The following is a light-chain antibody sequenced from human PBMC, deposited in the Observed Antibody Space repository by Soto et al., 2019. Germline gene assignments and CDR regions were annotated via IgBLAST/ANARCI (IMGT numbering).Light chain of an antibody. CDR3: QHYSDYSWT. CDR1: QSISIW. Sequence: DIHMTQSPSTLSASVGDRVTITCRASQSISIWLAWYQQKPGRAPNLLIYGTSSLESGVLSRFSGSGSGTDFALSISSLQTDDFATYYCQHYSDYSWTFGQGTKVEIK. J-gene: IGKJ1*01. CDR2: GTS. V-gene: IGKV1-5*03.